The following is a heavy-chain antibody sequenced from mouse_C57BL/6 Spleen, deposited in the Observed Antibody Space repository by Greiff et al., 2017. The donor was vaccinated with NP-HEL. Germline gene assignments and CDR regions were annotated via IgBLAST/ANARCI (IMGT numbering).Heavy chain of an antibody. CDR1: GYTFTSYW. CDR2: IDPSDSYT. D-gene: IGHD1-1*01. Sequence: QVQLQQPGAELVMPGASVKLSCKASGYTFTSYWMHWVKQRPGQGLEWIGEIDPSDSYTNYNQKFKGKSTLTVDKSSSTAYMQLSSLTSEDSAVYYCASYGLRSYYFDYWGQGTTLTVSS. CDR3: ASYGLRSYYFDY. J-gene: IGHJ2*01. V-gene: IGHV1-69*01.